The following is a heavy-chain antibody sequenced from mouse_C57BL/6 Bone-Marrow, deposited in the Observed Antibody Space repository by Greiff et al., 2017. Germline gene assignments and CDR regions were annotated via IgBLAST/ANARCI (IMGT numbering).Heavy chain of an antibody. V-gene: IGHV1-50*01. J-gene: IGHJ2*01. CDR2: IDPSDSYT. CDR3: AREGDYPRFDY. Sequence: QVQLQQPGAELVKPGASVKLSCKASGYTFTSYWMQWVKQRPGQGLEWIGEIDPSDSYTNYNQKFKGKATLTVDTSSSTAYMQLSSLTSEDSAVYYGAREGDYPRFDYWGQGTTLTVSS. D-gene: IGHD2-4*01. CDR1: GYTFTSYW.